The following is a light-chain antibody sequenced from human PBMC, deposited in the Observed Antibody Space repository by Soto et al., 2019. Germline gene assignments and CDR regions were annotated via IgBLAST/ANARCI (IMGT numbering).Light chain of an antibody. Sequence: DIVMTQAPATLSVSPGERATLSCRASQSVSSNLAWYQQKPGQAPRLLIYGASTRATGIPARFSGSGSGTEFTLTISSLQSEDFAVYYCQQYNNRRTFGQGTKV. V-gene: IGKV3-15*01. CDR2: GAS. CDR3: QQYNNRRT. J-gene: IGKJ1*01. CDR1: QSVSSN.